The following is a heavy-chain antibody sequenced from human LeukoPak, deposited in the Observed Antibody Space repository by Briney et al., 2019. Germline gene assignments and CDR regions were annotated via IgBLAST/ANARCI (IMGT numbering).Heavy chain of an antibody. Sequence: SXRYVDWVRQAPXEGVEGVGRTRNKAHSFTTEYAASVKGRFTISRDDSKNSLYLQMNSLKTEDTAVYYCARIAVTGGGYFDYWGQGTLVTVPS. V-gene: IGHV3-72*01. J-gene: IGHJ4*02. CDR1: SXRY. CDR3: ARIAVTGGGYFDY. CDR2: TRNKAHSFTT. D-gene: IGHD6-19*01.